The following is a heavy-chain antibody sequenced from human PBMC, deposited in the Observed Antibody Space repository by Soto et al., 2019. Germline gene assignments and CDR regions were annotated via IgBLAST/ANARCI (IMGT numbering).Heavy chain of an antibody. Sequence: GGSLRLSCAASGFTFTRYSMNWVRQAPGKGLEWVSSISSTTNYIYYGDSMKGRFTISRDNAKNSLYLEMNSLRAEDTAVYYCARLRRYYDSSGYYLYYFDYWGQGTLVTVPS. V-gene: IGHV3-21*06. CDR3: ARLRRYYDSSGYYLYYFDY. CDR2: ISSTTNYI. CDR1: GFTFTRYS. D-gene: IGHD3-22*01. J-gene: IGHJ4*02.